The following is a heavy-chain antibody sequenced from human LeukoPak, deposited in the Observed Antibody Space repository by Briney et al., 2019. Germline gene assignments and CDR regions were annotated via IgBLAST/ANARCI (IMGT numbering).Heavy chain of an antibody. Sequence: PGGSLRLSCAASGFTFDDYAMHWVRQAPGKGLEWVSLISWDGGSTYYADSVKGRFTISRDNSKNALYLQMNSLRVEDTAVYYCAKGRTLVGGSTRSYDYWGQGTLVTVSS. D-gene: IGHD1-26*01. CDR3: AKGRTLVGGSTRSYDY. CDR2: ISWDGGST. CDR1: GFTFDDYA. J-gene: IGHJ4*02. V-gene: IGHV3-43D*03.